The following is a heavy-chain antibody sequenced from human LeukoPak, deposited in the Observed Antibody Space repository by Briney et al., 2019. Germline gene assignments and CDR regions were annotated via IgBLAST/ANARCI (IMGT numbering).Heavy chain of an antibody. CDR3: ARLYCSSPSCYYDY. V-gene: IGHV4-59*01. CDR1: GGSISSYY. D-gene: IGHD2-2*01. Sequence: SETLSLTCTVSGGSISSYYWSWIRQPPGKGLEWIGYIYYSGSTNYNPSLKSRDTISVDTSKNQFSLKLSSVTAADTAVYYCARLYCSSPSCYYDYWGQGTLVTVSS. J-gene: IGHJ4*02. CDR2: IYYSGST.